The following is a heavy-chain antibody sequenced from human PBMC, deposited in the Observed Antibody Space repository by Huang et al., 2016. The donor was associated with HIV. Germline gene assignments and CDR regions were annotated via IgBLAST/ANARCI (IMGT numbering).Heavy chain of an antibody. CDR3: ARVGGVAAGTFGTFDI. CDR2: ISRSSSNI. CDR1: GFTFSSYS. J-gene: IGHJ3*02. D-gene: IGHD6-19*01. Sequence: EVQLVESGGGLVKPGGSLRLSCAASGFTFSSYSMNWVRQAPGKGLEWVASISRSSSNIYYADSVKGRFTISRDNAKNSLYLQMNSLRAEDTAVYYCARVGGVAAGTFGTFDIWGQGTMVTVSS. V-gene: IGHV3-21*01.